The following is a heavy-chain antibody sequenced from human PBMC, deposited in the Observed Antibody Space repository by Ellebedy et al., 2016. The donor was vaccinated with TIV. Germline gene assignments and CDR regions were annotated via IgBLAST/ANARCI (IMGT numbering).Heavy chain of an antibody. CDR1: GGSISTGGYY. CDR2: IYHSGST. V-gene: IGHV4-31*03. D-gene: IGHD3-16*01. J-gene: IGHJ4*02. Sequence: SETLSLTXTVSGGSISTGGYYWSWIRQHPGEGLEWIGYIYHSGSTYYSPSLKSRVNISVDTSTNQFSLKLSSVTVADTAVYYCARGRGTYSEFDYWGQGSLVTVSS. CDR3: ARGRGTYSEFDY.